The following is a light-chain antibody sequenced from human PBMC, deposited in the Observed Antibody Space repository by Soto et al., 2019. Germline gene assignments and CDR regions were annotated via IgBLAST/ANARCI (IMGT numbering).Light chain of an antibody. V-gene: IGKV1-12*01. CDR1: QPISSW. CDR3: QQASSFPLT. J-gene: IGKJ4*01. Sequence: IQMTQSPSSVSASVGDRVTITCRASQPISSWLAWYQQKPGQPPNLLIYSASTLRSGVPSRFSGSESGTLFTLTITNLQPEDFATCYGQQASSFPLTFGGGTKV. CDR2: SAS.